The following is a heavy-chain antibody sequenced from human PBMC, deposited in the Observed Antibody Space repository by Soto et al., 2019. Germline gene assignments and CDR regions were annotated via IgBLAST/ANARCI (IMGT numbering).Heavy chain of an antibody. J-gene: IGHJ5*02. Sequence: SETLSLTCTVSGGSISSGDYYWSWIRQPPGKGLEWIGYIYYSGSTYYNPSLKSRVTISVDTSKNQFSLKLSSVTAADTAVYYCARYYCSRGSCLVDPWGQGTLVTVSS. V-gene: IGHV4-30-4*01. CDR2: IYYSGST. D-gene: IGHD2-15*01. CDR3: ARYYCSRGSCLVDP. CDR1: GGSISSGDYY.